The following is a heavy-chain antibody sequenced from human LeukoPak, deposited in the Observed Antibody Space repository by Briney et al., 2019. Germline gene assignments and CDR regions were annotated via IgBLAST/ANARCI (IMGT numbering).Heavy chain of an antibody. CDR2: IIPIFGTA. D-gene: IGHD2-2*01. CDR3: ARESCSSTSCYRNAFDI. CDR1: GGTFSSYA. J-gene: IGHJ3*02. V-gene: IGHV1-69*05. Sequence: SVKVSCKASGGTFSSYAISWVRQAPGQGLEWMGGIIPIFGTANYAQKFQGRVTITTDESTSTAYMELSSLRSEDTAVYYCARESCSSTSCYRNAFDIWGQGTMVTVSS.